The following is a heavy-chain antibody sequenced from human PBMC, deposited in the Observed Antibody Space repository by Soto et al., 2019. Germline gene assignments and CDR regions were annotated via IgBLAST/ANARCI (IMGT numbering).Heavy chain of an antibody. CDR1: GGSISGSY. D-gene: IGHD6-19*01. V-gene: IGHV4-59*13. CDR2: VYYTGST. J-gene: IGHJ4*02. CDR3: ARSVAVPGAHIDY. Sequence: SETLSLTCSVSGGSISGSYWSWIRQSPGKGLEWLGYVYYTGSTNYSPSHRSRVSISVDTSKNEFSLRLSSVTAVETAVYFCARSVAVPGAHIDYWGQGTQVNVSS.